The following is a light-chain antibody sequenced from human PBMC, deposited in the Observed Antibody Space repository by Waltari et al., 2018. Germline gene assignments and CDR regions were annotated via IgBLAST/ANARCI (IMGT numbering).Light chain of an antibody. CDR2: DAY. CDR1: QGIGNS. V-gene: IGKV1-9*01. Sequence: DIQLTQSPSFLSASVGDRVTITCRASQGIGNSLAWYRQNPEKAPELLIFDAYILQSGVPSRFSGSGSGTEFTLSISSLQPEDFATYYCQQLNSFPRTFGQGTKLDVK. CDR3: QQLNSFPRT. J-gene: IGKJ1*01.